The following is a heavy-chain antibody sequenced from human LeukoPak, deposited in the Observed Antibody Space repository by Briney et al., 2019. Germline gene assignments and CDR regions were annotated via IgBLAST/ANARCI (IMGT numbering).Heavy chain of an antibody. V-gene: IGHV4-39*01. CDR1: GGSISSSSYY. Sequence: PSETLSLTCTVSGGSISSSSYYWGWIRQPPGKGLEWIGSIYYSGSTYYNPSLKSRVTISVDTSKNQFSLKLSSVTAADTAVYYCARHGGGYDRGYSYVRPLDYWGQGTLVTVSS. D-gene: IGHD5-18*01. J-gene: IGHJ4*02. CDR2: IYYSGST. CDR3: ARHGGGYDRGYSYVRPLDY.